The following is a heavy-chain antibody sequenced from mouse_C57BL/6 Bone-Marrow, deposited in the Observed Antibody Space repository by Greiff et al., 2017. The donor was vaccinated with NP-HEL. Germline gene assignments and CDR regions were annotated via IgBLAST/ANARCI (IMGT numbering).Heavy chain of an antibody. Sequence: EVQLVESVAELVRPGASVKLSCTASGFNIKNTYMHWVKQRPEQGLEWIGRIDPANGNTKYAPKFQGKATITADTSSNTAYLQLSSLTSEDTAIYYCARSRVYYGSSYDVWGTGTTVTVSS. CDR2: IDPANGNT. V-gene: IGHV14-3*01. J-gene: IGHJ1*03. CDR3: ARSRVYYGSSYDV. D-gene: IGHD1-1*01. CDR1: GFNIKNTY.